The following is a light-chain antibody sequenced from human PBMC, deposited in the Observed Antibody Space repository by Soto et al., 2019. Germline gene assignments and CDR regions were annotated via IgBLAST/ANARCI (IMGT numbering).Light chain of an antibody. CDR1: SSDVGGYNY. V-gene: IGLV2-14*01. Sequence: QSVLTQPASVSGSPGQSITISCTGTSSDVGGYNYVSWYQQHPGKAPKLMIYDVSNRPSGVSNRFSGSKSGNTASLTISGLQAEEEADYYCCSYNSSSTLVFGGGTKLTVL. J-gene: IGLJ2*01. CDR3: CSYNSSSTLV. CDR2: DVS.